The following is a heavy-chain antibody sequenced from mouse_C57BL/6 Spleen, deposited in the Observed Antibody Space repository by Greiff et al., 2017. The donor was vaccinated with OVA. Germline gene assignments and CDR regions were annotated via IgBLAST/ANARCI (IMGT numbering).Heavy chain of an antibody. CDR3: ARDYGSREYFDY. CDR1: GYAFSSSW. V-gene: IGHV1-82*01. Sequence: VKLVESGPELVKPGASVKISCKASGYAFSSSWMNWVKQRPGKGLEWIGRIYPGDGDTNYNGKFKGKATLTADKSSSTAYMQLSSLTSEDSAVYFCARDYGSREYFDYWGQGTTLTVSS. CDR2: IYPGDGDT. D-gene: IGHD1-1*01. J-gene: IGHJ2*01.